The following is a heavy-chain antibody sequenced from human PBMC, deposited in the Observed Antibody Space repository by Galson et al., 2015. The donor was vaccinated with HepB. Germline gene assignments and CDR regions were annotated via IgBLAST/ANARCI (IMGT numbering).Heavy chain of an antibody. CDR3: ARHLLYESSAYSDY. Sequence: QSGAEVKKPGESLKISCKASGYRFTNYWIGWVRQMPGKGLEWMGIIYPGDSETRYSPSFQGQVTLSADKSISTAFLQWSSLKASDSAMYYCARHLLYESSAYSDYRGQGSLVTVSS. CDR1: GYRFTNYW. V-gene: IGHV5-51*01. J-gene: IGHJ4*02. D-gene: IGHD3-22*01. CDR2: IYPGDSET.